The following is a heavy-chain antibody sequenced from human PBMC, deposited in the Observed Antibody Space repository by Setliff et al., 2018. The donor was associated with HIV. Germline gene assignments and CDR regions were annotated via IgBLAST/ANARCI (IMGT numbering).Heavy chain of an antibody. D-gene: IGHD2-15*01. J-gene: IGHJ6*02. Sequence: GESLKISCKGSDNTFTSYSIAWVRQVPGKGLEWMGIIYPVDSETRYSPSFQGQVTISADKSISTAYLQCSSLKASDTAMYYCARLGGICSGGSCTALAYTMDVWGQGTTVTVSS. CDR3: ARLGGICSGGSCTALAYTMDV. CDR1: DNTFTSYS. CDR2: IYPVDSET. V-gene: IGHV5-51*01.